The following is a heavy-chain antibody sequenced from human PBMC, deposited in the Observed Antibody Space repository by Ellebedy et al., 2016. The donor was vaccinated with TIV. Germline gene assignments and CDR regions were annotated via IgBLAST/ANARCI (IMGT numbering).Heavy chain of an antibody. D-gene: IGHD3-10*01. CDR1: GGSISSSNW. CDR2: IYHSGST. CDR3: ARFFESGSTGDY. Sequence: MPSETLSLTCAVSGGSISSSNWWSWVRQPPGKGLEWIGEIYHSGSTIYNPSLKSRVSMSVDTSKNQVSLKLRSVTAEDTAVYYCARFFESGSTGDYWGQGTLVTVSS. V-gene: IGHV4-4*02. J-gene: IGHJ4*02.